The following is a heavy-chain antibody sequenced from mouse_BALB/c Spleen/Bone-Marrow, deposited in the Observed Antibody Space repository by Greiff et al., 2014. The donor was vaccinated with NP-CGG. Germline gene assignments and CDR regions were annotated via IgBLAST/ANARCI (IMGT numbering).Heavy chain of an antibody. Sequence: EVKVEESGGGLVKPGGSLKLSCAASGFTFSDFYMFWFRQTPEKRLEWVATISDGGTYTYYPDSVKGRFTIPRDNAKNNLYLQMSSLKSEDTAMYYCARPGERYGAMDYWGQGTSVTVSS. CDR3: ARPGERYGAMDY. CDR1: GFTFSDFY. J-gene: IGHJ4*01. D-gene: IGHD1-1*02. V-gene: IGHV5-4*02. CDR2: ISDGGTYT.